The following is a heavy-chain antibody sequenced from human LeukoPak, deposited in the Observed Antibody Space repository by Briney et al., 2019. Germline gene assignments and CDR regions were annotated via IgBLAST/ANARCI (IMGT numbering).Heavy chain of an antibody. Sequence: GESLRISCKGSGYSFTSYWISWVRQMPGKGLEWMGRIDPSDSYTNYSPSFQSHVTISADKSISTAYLQWSSLKASDTAMYYCARQKATVTPSFDYWGQGTLVTVSS. CDR1: GYSFTSYW. CDR3: ARQKATVTPSFDY. V-gene: IGHV5-10-1*01. D-gene: IGHD4-17*01. CDR2: IDPSDSYT. J-gene: IGHJ4*02.